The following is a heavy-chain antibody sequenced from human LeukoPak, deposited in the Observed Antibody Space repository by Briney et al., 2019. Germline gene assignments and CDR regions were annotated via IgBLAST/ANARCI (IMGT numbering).Heavy chain of an antibody. J-gene: IGHJ6*02. Sequence: ASVKVSCKASGYTFTSYVINWVRQAPGQGLEWMGWISAYNGNTNYAQKLQGRITMTTDTSTSTAYMELRSLRSDDTALYYCARDGGLAEAVPIMDVWGQGTTVTVSS. D-gene: IGHD6-13*01. CDR2: ISAYNGNT. CDR1: GYTFTSYV. V-gene: IGHV1-18*01. CDR3: ARDGGLAEAVPIMDV.